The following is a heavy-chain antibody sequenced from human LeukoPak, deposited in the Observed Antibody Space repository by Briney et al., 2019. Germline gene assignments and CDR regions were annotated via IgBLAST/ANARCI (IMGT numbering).Heavy chain of an antibody. V-gene: IGHV1-69*06. CDR3: ARARSSSSHYYYYYYMDV. D-gene: IGHD6-6*01. CDR2: IIPIFGTA. CDR1: GGTFSSYA. J-gene: IGHJ6*03. Sequence: GASVKVSCKASGGTFSSYAISWVRQAPGQGLEWMGGIIPIFGTANYAQKFQGRLTIPADKSPSTAYMELSSLRSEDTAVYYCARARSSSSHYYYYYYMDVWGKGTTVTVSS.